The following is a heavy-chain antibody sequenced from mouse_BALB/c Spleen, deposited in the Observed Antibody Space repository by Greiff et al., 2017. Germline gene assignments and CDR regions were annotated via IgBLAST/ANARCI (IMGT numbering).Heavy chain of an antibody. CDR3: ARGLTWTREWYFDV. J-gene: IGHJ1*01. Sequence: EVMLVESGGGLVQPGGSRKLSCAASGFTFSSFGMHWVRQAPEKGLEWVAYISSGSSTIYYADTVKGRFTISRDNPKNTLFLQMTSLRSEDTAMYYCARGLTWTREWYFDVWGAGTTVTVSS. V-gene: IGHV5-17*02. CDR2: ISSGSSTI. D-gene: IGHD4-1*01. CDR1: GFTFSSFG.